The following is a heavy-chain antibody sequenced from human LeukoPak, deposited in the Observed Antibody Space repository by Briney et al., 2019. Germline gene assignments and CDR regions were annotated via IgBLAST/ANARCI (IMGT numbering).Heavy chain of an antibody. Sequence: ASVKVSCKASGYTFTGYYMHWVRQAPGQGLEWMGWINPNSGGTNYAQKFQGRVTMTRDTSISTAYMELSRLRSDDIAEYYCARDRSGDGYCSGGSCYSGRDYWGKGTLVTVSS. CDR1: GYTFTGYY. CDR2: INPNSGGT. D-gene: IGHD2-15*01. CDR3: ARDRSGDGYCSGGSCYSGRDY. V-gene: IGHV1-2*02. J-gene: IGHJ4*02.